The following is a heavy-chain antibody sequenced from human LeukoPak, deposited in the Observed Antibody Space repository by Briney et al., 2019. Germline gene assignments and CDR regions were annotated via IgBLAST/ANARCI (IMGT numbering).Heavy chain of an antibody. CDR1: GGSISSSSYY. CDR3: AGTQGYCSSTSCSYYYYGMDV. D-gene: IGHD2-2*01. CDR2: IYYSGST. J-gene: IGHJ6*02. Sequence: SETLSLTCTVSGGSISSSSYYWGWIRPPPGKGLEWIGSIYYSGSTYYNPSLKSRVTISVDTSKNQFSLKLSSVTAADTAVYYCAGTQGYCSSTSCSYYYYGMDVWGQGTTVTVSS. V-gene: IGHV4-39*01.